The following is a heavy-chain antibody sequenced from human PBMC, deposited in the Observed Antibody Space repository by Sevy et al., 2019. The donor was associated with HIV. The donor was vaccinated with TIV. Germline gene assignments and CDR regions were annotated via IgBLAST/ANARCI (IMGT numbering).Heavy chain of an antibody. D-gene: IGHD6-19*01. CDR2: ISWNSGSI. CDR3: AKDRGVAGRGFFDL. CDR1: GFTFDDYA. J-gene: IGHJ2*01. V-gene: IGHV3-9*01. Sequence: GGSLRLSCAASGFTFDDYAMHWVRQAPGKGLEWVSGISWNSGSIGYADSVKGRFTISRDNAKNSRYLQMNSLRAEDTALYYCAKDRGVAGRGFFDLWGRGTLVTVSS.